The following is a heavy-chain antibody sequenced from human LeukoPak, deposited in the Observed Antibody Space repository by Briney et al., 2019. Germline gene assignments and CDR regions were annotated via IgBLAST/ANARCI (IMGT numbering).Heavy chain of an antibody. CDR2: IYTSGST. CDR1: GGSISSYY. V-gene: IGHV4-4*07. Sequence: SETLSLTCTVSGGSISSYYWSWIRQPAGKGLEWIGRIYTSGSTNYNPSLKSRVTMSVDTSKNQFSLKLSSVTAADTAVYYCARDLEVWGSGSCFFDYWGQGTLVTVSS. CDR3: ARDLEVWGSGSCFFDY. J-gene: IGHJ4*02. D-gene: IGHD3-10*01.